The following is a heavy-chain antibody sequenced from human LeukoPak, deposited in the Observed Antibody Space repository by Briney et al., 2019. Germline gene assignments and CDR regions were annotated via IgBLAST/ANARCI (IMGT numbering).Heavy chain of an antibody. CDR2: VSGSGGST. CDR3: AKGGLHSNGWVYDY. J-gene: IGHJ4*02. D-gene: IGHD6-19*01. V-gene: IGHV3-23*01. CDR1: GFTFSNYA. Sequence: GGSLRLSCAVSGFTFSNYAMSWVRQAPGKGLEWVSTVSGSGGSTFYVDSVKGGFTFSRDNSKNTLYLQMNSLRAEDTAVYCCAKGGLHSNGWVYDYWGQGTLVTVSS.